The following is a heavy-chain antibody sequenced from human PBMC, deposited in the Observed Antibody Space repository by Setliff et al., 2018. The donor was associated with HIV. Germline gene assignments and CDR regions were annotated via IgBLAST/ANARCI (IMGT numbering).Heavy chain of an antibody. CDR2: VYISGST. V-gene: IGHV4-4*07. CDR1: GGSMRGYY. CDR3: ARDRGTITMTVFDL. Sequence: LSLTCTVSGGSMRGYYWSWIRQPAGKGLEWIGRVYISGSTNYNPSLESRVTMSLDNSKNQFSLKLSSVTAAGTAVYYCARDRGTITMTVFDLWGRGTLVTVSS. D-gene: IGHD3-22*01. J-gene: IGHJ2*01.